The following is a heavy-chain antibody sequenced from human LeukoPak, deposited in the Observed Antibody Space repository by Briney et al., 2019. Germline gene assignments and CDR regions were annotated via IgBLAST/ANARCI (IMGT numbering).Heavy chain of an antibody. CDR3: AREAIWFGEFQTRNWFDP. J-gene: IGHJ5*02. D-gene: IGHD3-10*01. Sequence: GASVKVSCKASGYTFTGYYMHWVRQAPGQGLEWMGWINPNSGGTNYAQKFQGRVTMTRDTSISTAYMELSRLRSDDTAVYYCAREAIWFGEFQTRNWFDPWGQGTLVTVPS. CDR2: INPNSGGT. V-gene: IGHV1-2*02. CDR1: GYTFTGYY.